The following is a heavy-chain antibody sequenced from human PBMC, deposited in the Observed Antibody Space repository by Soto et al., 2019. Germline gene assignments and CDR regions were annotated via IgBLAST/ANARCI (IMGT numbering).Heavy chain of an antibody. CDR2: ISYDGSNK. CDR1: GFVVSSYG. V-gene: IGHV3-30*18. J-gene: IGHJ6*03. CDR3: AKDPFGNSVYYYYMDA. D-gene: IGHD1-7*01. Sequence: HGGSLRLSCASCGFVVSSYGMLLVRKAPGKGLEWVAVISYDGSNKYYADSVKGRFTISRDNSKNTLYLQMNSLRAEDTAVYYCAKDPFGNSVYYYYMDAWGKGTTFTVSS.